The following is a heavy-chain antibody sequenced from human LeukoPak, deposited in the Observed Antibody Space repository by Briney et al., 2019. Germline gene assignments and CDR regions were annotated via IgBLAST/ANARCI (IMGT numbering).Heavy chain of an antibody. CDR1: GLTLSNYC. J-gene: IGHJ5*02. CDR2: IKQDGSEK. V-gene: IGHV3-7*01. Sequence: GGSLRLSCAASGLTLSNYCMSWVRQAPGKGLEWVANIKQDGSEKYYVDSVKGRFTISRDNAKNSLYLQMNSLRVEDTAVYYCARDTPEMATNRLGYFDPWGQGTLVTVSS. D-gene: IGHD5-24*01. CDR3: ARDTPEMATNRLGYFDP.